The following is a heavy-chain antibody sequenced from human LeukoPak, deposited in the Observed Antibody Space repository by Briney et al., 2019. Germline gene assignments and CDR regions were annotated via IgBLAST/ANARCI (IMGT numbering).Heavy chain of an antibody. CDR1: GGSFSGYY. V-gene: IGHV4-34*01. J-gene: IGHJ4*02. D-gene: IGHD5-24*01. CDR3: ARPQGRRWLQPLDY. Sequence: SETLSLTCAVYGGSFSGYYWSWIRPPPGKGLEWIGEINHSGSTNYNPSLKSRVTISVDTSKNQFSLKLSSVTAADTAVYYCARPQGRRWLQPLDYWGQGTLVTVSS. CDR2: INHSGST.